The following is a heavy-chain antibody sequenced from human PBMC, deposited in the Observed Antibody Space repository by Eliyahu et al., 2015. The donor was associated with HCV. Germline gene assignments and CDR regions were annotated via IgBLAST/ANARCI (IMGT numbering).Heavy chain of an antibody. D-gene: IGHD5-12*01. CDR2: IIPIFGTA. Sequence: KASGGTFSSYAISWVRQAPGQGLEWMGGIIPIFGTANYAQKFQGRVTITADESTSTAYMELSSLRSEDTAVYYCARASDLSGYDYYYYGMDVWGQGTTFTVSS. V-gene: IGHV1-69*01. CDR3: ARASDLSGYDYYYYGMDV. CDR1: GGTFSSYA. J-gene: IGHJ6*02.